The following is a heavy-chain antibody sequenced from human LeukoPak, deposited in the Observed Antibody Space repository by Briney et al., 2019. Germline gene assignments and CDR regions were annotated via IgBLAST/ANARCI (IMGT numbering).Heavy chain of an antibody. V-gene: IGHV3-23*01. Sequence: PGGSLRLSCAASGFTFSSYAMNWVRQAPGKGLEWVSAISSSGISTYYADSVKGRFAISRDNSKNTLYLQMNSLRAEDTAVYYCAKAPANYVDTAMGTFDYWGQGTLVTVSS. CDR3: AKAPANYVDTAMGTFDY. CDR1: GFTFSSYA. CDR2: ISSSGIST. D-gene: IGHD5-18*01. J-gene: IGHJ4*02.